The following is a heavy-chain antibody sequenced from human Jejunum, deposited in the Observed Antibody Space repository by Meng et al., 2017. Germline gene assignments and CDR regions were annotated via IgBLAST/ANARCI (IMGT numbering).Heavy chain of an antibody. J-gene: IGHJ5*02. CDR3: TRARAYGSAYSWFDP. Sequence: QVQPQQSGPGLGNPSPTLSLTWAISGDSVSSNDAAWNWIRQSPSRGLEWLGRTYFRSKWYYDYEVSVRGRITINADTSKNHFSLHLNSVSPEDTAVYFCTRARAYGSAYSWFDPWGQGSLVTVSS. V-gene: IGHV6-1*01. CDR1: GDSVSSNDAA. D-gene: IGHD3-10*01. CDR2: TYFRSKWYY.